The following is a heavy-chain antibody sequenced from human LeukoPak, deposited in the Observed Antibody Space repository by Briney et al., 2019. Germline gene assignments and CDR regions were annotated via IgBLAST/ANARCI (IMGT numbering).Heavy chain of an antibody. Sequence: ASVKVSCKASGYTFTSYDINWVRQATGQGLEWRGWMNPNSGNTGYAQKFQGRVTMTRNTSISTAYMELSSLRSEDTAVYYCARSAIAVAGTLSYYYYYMGVWGKGTTVTVSS. D-gene: IGHD6-19*01. J-gene: IGHJ6*03. CDR3: ARSAIAVAGTLSYYYYYMGV. CDR2: MNPNSGNT. CDR1: GYTFTSYD. V-gene: IGHV1-8*01.